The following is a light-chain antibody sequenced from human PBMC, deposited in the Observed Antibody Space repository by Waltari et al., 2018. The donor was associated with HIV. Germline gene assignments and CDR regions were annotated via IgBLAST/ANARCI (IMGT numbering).Light chain of an antibody. J-gene: IGLJ1*01. CDR1: SSDVGAYKY. CDR2: AVT. Sequence: QSALTQPASVSGSPGQSIPISCTGTSSDVGAYKYVSWYQQHPGKAPTLMISAVTYRPSGVSNRFSGSNSCNTASLTISGLQAEDEADYYCSSYTSSSTYVFGTGTKVTVL. V-gene: IGLV2-14*01. CDR3: SSYTSSSTYV.